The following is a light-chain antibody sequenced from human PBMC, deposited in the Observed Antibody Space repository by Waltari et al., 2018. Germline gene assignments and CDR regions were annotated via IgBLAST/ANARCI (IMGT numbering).Light chain of an antibody. CDR2: KAS. J-gene: IGKJ2*01. CDR3: QQYNSYPYT. CDR1: QSISSW. Sequence: DSQMTQSPYTLSASVGDRVTITCRASQSISSWLAWYQQKPGKAPKLLIYKASSLESGVPSRFSGSGSGTEFTLTISSLQPDDFATYYCQQYNSYPYTFGQGTKLEI. V-gene: IGKV1-5*03.